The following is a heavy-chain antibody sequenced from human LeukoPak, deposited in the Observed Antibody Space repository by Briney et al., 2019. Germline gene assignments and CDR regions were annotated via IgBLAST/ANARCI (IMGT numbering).Heavy chain of an antibody. D-gene: IGHD3-16*02. J-gene: IGHJ5*02. Sequence: GESLKISCKGSGYSFTSYWIGWVRQMPGKGLEWMGIIYPGDSDTRYSPSSQGQVTISADKSISTAYLQWSSLKASDTAMYYCARGLSSISNWFDPWGQGTLVTVSS. CDR2: IYPGDSDT. CDR3: ARGLSSISNWFDP. CDR1: GYSFTSYW. V-gene: IGHV5-51*01.